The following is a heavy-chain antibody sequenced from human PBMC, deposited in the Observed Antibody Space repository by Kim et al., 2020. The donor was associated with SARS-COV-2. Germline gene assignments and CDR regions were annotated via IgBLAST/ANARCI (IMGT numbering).Heavy chain of an antibody. J-gene: IGHJ4*02. CDR2: ISWDSGFK. CDR1: GVSYDAFA. V-gene: IGHV3-9*01. Sequence: GGSRRLSCDISGVSYDAFAMQWVRQGPGKGREWVAGISWDSGFKHYVASVKGRLTISRDHVNKSVYLQMDSLRTDDTASYFCAKDFSGSGSFSYFGRWGQGVLVTVSS. CDR3: AKDFSGSGSFSYFGR. D-gene: IGHD3-10*01.